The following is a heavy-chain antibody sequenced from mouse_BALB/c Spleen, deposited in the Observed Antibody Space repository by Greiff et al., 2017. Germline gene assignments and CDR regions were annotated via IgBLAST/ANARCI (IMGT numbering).Heavy chain of an antibody. J-gene: IGHJ3*01. CDR2: ISDGGSYT. CDR1: GFTFSDYY. V-gene: IGHV5-4*02. D-gene: IGHD2-14*01. Sequence: DVMLVESGGGLVKPGGSLKLSCAASGFTFSDYYMYWVRQTPEKRLEWVATISDGGSYTYYPDSVKGRFTISRDNAKNNLYLQMSSLKSEDTAMYYCAREGGTIGTTWFAYWGQGTLVTVSA. CDR3: AREGGTIGTTWFAY.